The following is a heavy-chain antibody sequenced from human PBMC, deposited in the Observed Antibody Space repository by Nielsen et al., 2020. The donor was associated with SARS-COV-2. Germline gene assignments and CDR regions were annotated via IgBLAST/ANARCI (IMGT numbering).Heavy chain of an antibody. D-gene: IGHD2-2*02. Sequence: GESLKISCKGSGYSFTSYWIGWVRQMPGKGLEWKGIIYPGDSDTRYSPSFQGQVTISADKSISTAYLQWSSLMASDTAMYYCARSILGYCSSTSCYKHYYYYGMDVWGQGTTVTVSS. CDR3: ARSILGYCSSTSCYKHYYYYGMDV. CDR1: GYSFTSYW. J-gene: IGHJ6*02. V-gene: IGHV5-51*01. CDR2: IYPGDSDT.